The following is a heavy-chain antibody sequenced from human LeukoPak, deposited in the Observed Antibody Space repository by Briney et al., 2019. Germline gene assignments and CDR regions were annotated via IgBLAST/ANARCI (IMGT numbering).Heavy chain of an antibody. J-gene: IGHJ4*02. D-gene: IGHD6-13*01. CDR1: GFTFSSSS. CDR3: ARSLISSWHYFDY. V-gene: IGHV3-21*01. CDR2: ISPASRDI. Sequence: GGSLRLSCAASGFTFSSSSMNWVRQAPGKGLEWVSSISPASRDIYYADSVKGRFTISRDNAKNSLYLQMNSLRAEDTAVYYCARSLISSWHYFDYWGQGTLVTVSS.